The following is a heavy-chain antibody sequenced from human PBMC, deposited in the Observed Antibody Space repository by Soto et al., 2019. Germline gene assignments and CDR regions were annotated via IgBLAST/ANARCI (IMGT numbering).Heavy chain of an antibody. Sequence: PGGSLRLSCAASWFTLSGSAIHWVRQASGKGLERVGRIRTKSNNYATAFGASVKGSFTISRDDSKNTAYLQMNSLKIEDTAVYYCNTTKSPWIYWGQGTTVTVSS. CDR1: WFTLSGSA. CDR2: IRTKSNNYAT. V-gene: IGHV3-73*01. CDR3: NTTKSPWIY. D-gene: IGHD5-12*01. J-gene: IGHJ6*02.